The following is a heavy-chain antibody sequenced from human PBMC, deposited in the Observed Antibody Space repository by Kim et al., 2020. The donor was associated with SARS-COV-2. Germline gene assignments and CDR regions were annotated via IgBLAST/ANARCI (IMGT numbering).Heavy chain of an antibody. CDR3: SRGTPQWISRHYYYYIDV. V-gene: IGHV4-34*01. J-gene: IGHJ6*03. CDR2: INHSGST. D-gene: IGHD5-12*01. CDR1: GGSFSGYY. Sequence: SETLSLTCAVYGGSFSGYYWSWIRQPPGQGLVWIGEINHSGSTNYNPSLKSRVSISVDTSKTQFSLKLSSVTAADTAVYYCSRGTPQWISRHYYYYIDVWGKGTTVTV.